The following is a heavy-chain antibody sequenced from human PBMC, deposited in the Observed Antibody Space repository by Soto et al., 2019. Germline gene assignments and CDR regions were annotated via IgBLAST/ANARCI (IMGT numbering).Heavy chain of an antibody. J-gene: IGHJ5*02. Sequence: SETLSLTCTVSGGCVSSGSYYWSWIRQPPGKGLEWIGYIYYSGSTNYNPSLKSRVTISVDTSKNQFSLKLSSVTAADTAVYYCAREAGRPRKNKAAAGPTTWRCCDPWGQGTLVTVSP. D-gene: IGHD6-13*01. V-gene: IGHV4-61*01. CDR1: GGCVSSGSYY. CDR3: AREAGRPRKNKAAAGPTTWRCCDP. CDR2: IYYSGST.